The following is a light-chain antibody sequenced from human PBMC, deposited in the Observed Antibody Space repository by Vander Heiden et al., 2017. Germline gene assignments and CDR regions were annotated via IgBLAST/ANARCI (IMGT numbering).Light chain of an antibody. J-gene: IGKJ4*01. CDR2: WAS. Sequence: GERATINCKSSQSVLYSSNNKNYLAWYQQKPGQPPKLLIYWASTRKSGVPDRFSGSGSGTDFTLIISSLQAEDVAVYYCQQYYNTPLTFGGGTKVEIK. CDR1: QSVLYSSNNKNY. CDR3: QQYYNTPLT. V-gene: IGKV4-1*01.